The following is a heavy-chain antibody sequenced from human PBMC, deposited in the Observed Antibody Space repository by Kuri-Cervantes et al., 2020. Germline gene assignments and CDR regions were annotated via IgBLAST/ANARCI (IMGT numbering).Heavy chain of an antibody. CDR2: MSGGGDST. V-gene: IGHV3-23*01. D-gene: IGHD7-27*01. CDR3: AKNDDGEDAFDI. Sequence: GGSLRLSCAASGFTFSSYAMNWVRQAPGKGLEWVSAMSGGGDSTYYADSVKGRFTISRDNSKNTLYLQMNSLRAEDTAVYYCAKNDDGEDAFDIWGQGTMVTVSS. J-gene: IGHJ3*02. CDR1: GFTFSSYA.